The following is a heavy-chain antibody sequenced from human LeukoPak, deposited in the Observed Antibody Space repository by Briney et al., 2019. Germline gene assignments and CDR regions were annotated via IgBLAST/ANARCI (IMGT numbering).Heavy chain of an antibody. J-gene: IGHJ4*02. CDR3: AMSSVWYVYPSY. CDR2: INSDGSST. CDR1: GFTLSSYW. V-gene: IGHV3-74*01. D-gene: IGHD6-19*01. Sequence: AGGSLRLSCAASGFTLSSYWMHWVRQAPGKGLVWVSRINSDGSSTSYADSVKGRFTISRDNSKNTLYLQMSSLRAEDTAVYYCAMSSVWYVYPSYWGQGTLVTVSS.